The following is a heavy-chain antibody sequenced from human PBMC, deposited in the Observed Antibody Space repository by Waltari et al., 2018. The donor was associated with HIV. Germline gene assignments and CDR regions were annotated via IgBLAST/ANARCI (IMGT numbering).Heavy chain of an antibody. Sequence: QVQLVQSGAEVKKPGASVKVSCKASGYTFTDSYIHWVRQAPGQGLEWMRESTLKHGNTNNAENLQGESTMGMRTAITTAYMGLGGLRSDHTAVYYGVAVEGLVSAHYYGMDVWSQGTTVTVSS. CDR1: GYTFTDSY. CDR3: VAVEGLVSAHYYGMDV. J-gene: IGHJ6*02. D-gene: IGHD2-15*01. V-gene: IGHV1-2*02. CDR2: STLKHGNT.